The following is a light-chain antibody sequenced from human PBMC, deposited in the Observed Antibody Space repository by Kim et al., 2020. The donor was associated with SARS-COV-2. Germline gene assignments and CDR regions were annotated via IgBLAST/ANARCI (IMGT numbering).Light chain of an antibody. CDR2: SNT. CDR3: ASWDDSLSGWV. J-gene: IGLJ3*02. Sequence: GQRITISCSGGSSVIGSNTVSWYQQFPGTTPKLLIYSNTQRPSRVPDRFSGSKSGTSASLAISELQSEDEADYYCASWDDSLSGWVFGGGTQLTVL. CDR1: SSVIGSNT. V-gene: IGLV1-44*01.